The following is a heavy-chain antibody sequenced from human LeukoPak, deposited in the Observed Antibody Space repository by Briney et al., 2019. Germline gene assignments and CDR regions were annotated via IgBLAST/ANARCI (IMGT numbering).Heavy chain of an antibody. CDR1: GFTFSSYA. D-gene: IGHD6-19*01. CDR2: ISGSGGST. V-gene: IGHV3-23*01. Sequence: GGSLRLSCAASGFTFSSYAMSWVRQAPGKGLEWVSAISGSGGSTYYADSVKGRFTISRDNSKNTLYLQMNSLRAEDTAVYYCATIPGIAVAGTNLFDYWGQGTLVTISS. CDR3: ATIPGIAVAGTNLFDY. J-gene: IGHJ4*02.